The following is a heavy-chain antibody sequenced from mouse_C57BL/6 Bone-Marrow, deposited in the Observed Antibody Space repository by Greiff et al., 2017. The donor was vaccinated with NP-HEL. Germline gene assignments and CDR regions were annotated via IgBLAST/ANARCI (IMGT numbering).Heavy chain of an antibody. Sequence: VQLKQSGAELVRPGASVKLSCTASGFNIKDDYMHWVKQRPEQGLEWIGWIDPENGDTEYASKFQGKATITADTSSNTAYLQLSSLTSEDTAVYYCTTLYYDSHYYAMDYWGQGTSVTVSS. CDR2: IDPENGDT. CDR1: GFNIKDDY. J-gene: IGHJ4*01. V-gene: IGHV14-4*01. CDR3: TTLYYDSHYYAMDY. D-gene: IGHD2-4*01.